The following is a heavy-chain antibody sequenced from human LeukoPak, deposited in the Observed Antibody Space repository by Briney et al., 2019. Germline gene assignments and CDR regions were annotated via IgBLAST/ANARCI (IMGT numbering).Heavy chain of an antibody. D-gene: IGHD4-17*01. CDR3: AREGRGMTTAQTGFDY. CDR1: GGSISSGDYY. Sequence: SETLSLTCTVSGGSISSGDYYWSWIRQPPGKGLEWIGYIYYSGSTYYKPSLKSRVTISVDTSKDQFSLKLSSVTAADTAVYYCAREGRGMTTAQTGFDYWGQGTLVTVSS. V-gene: IGHV4-30-4*08. CDR2: IYYSGST. J-gene: IGHJ4*02.